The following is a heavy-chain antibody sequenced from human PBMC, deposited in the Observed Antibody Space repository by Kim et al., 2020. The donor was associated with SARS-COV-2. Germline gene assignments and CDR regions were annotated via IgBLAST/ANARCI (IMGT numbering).Heavy chain of an antibody. CDR2: ISGSGGST. CDR3: AKYAQVYTILKIFGLEGYYFYYMDV. Sequence: GGSLRLSCTASGFTFSNYAMSWVRQAPGKGLEWVSGISGSGGSTYYADSVKGRFTISRDNSKNTLYLQMNSLRAGDTAVYYCAKYAQVYTILKIFGLEGYYFYYMDVWGKDTTVTVS. J-gene: IGHJ6*03. D-gene: IGHD3-9*01. CDR1: GFTFSNYA. V-gene: IGHV3-23*01.